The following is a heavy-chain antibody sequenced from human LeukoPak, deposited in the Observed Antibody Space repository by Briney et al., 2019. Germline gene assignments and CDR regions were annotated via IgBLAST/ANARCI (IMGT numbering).Heavy chain of an antibody. D-gene: IGHD3-9*01. CDR1: GYTFTKYA. CDR2: INTNTGNP. Sequence: ASVKVSCKGSGYTFTKYAISWVRQAPGQGLEYMGWINTNTGNPTYAQGFTGRFVFSLDTSVSTAYLQISSLKAEDTAVYYCARDVLTGLFDYWGQGTLVTVSS. J-gene: IGHJ4*02. V-gene: IGHV7-4-1*02. CDR3: ARDVLTGLFDY.